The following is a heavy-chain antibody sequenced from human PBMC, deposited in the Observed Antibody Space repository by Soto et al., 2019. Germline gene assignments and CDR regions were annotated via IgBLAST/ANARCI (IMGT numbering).Heavy chain of an antibody. V-gene: IGHV2-5*02. Sequence: QITLTGSGPTLVQPTQTLTLTCTFSGFSPYTSGVGGAWIRQPPGKALEWLALIYWDDDKRYSPSLKSSIAITKDTSKNRVVLTMANVDPGDTGKYYCAHRPGDGSGSSTWFDSWGQGIPVTVSS. CDR2: IYWDDDK. CDR3: AHRPGDGSGSSTWFDS. CDR1: GFSPYTSGVG. D-gene: IGHD3-10*01. J-gene: IGHJ5*01.